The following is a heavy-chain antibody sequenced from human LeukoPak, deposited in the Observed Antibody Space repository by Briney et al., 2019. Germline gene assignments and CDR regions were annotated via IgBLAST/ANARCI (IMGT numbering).Heavy chain of an antibody. J-gene: IGHJ4*02. V-gene: IGHV4-39*01. CDR3: ARHSERRLLWFGDRRAYYFDY. CDR2: IYYSGST. Sequence: PSETLSLTCTVSGGSISSSSYYWGWIRQPPGKGLEWIGSIYYSGSTYYNPSLKSRVTISVDTSKNQFSLKLSSVTAADTAVYYCARHSERRLLWFGDRRAYYFDYWGQGTLVTVSS. CDR1: GGSISSSSYY. D-gene: IGHD3-10*01.